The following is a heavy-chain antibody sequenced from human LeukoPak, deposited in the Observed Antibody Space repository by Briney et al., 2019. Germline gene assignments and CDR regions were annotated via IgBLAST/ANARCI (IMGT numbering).Heavy chain of an antibody. D-gene: IGHD2-2*01. V-gene: IGHV4-61*01. CDR1: GGSVSSGSVSSYY. CDR2: IYHTGST. CDR3: ARGHQCKPLDY. J-gene: IGHJ4*02. Sequence: SETLSLTCTVSGGSVSSGSVSSYYWYWIRQPPGKGLEYIGCIYHTGSTNYNPSLKSRVTISVDTSKKQISLNLKSVTAADTAVYYCARGHQCKPLDYWGQGTLVAVSS.